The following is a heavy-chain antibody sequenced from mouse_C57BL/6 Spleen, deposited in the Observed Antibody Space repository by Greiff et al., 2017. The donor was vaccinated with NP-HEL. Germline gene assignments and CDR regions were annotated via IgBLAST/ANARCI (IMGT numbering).Heavy chain of an antibody. J-gene: IGHJ4*01. CDR1: GFTFSDYG. D-gene: IGHD1-1*01. V-gene: IGHV5-17*01. CDR3: ASRITTVVDAMDY. Sequence: DVMLVESGGGLVKPGGSLKLSCAASGFTFSDYGMHWVRQAPEKGLEWVAYISSGSSTIYYADTVKGRFTISRDNAKKTLFLQMTSLRSEDTAMYYCASRITTVVDAMDYWGQGTSVTVSS. CDR2: ISSGSSTI.